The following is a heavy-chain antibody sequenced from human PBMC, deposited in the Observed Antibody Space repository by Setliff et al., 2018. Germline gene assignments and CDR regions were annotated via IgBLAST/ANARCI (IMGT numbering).Heavy chain of an antibody. J-gene: IGHJ4*02. V-gene: IGHV1-58*01. Sequence: ASVKVSCKASGFTFTTSAVQWVRQARGQRLEWIGWIVVGSVSTNYAQKFQDRVIITRDMSTSTVYMELSSLRSEETAVYYCAIVGAIDYWGQGTLVTVSS. CDR3: AIVGAIDY. CDR2: IVVGSVST. CDR1: GFTFTTSA. D-gene: IGHD1-26*01.